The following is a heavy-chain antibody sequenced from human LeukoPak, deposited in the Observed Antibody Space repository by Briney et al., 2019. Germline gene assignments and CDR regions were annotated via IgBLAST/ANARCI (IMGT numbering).Heavy chain of an antibody. D-gene: IGHD3-16*01. CDR2: IHYSGRA. J-gene: IGHJ6*02. Sequence: SETLSLTCTVSGDSISGSYWTWVRQPPGQGLEWIGQIHYSGRADYNPSLKRRITISVDTSKNQMSLTLISVTAADTAIYYCVKFGVDYDMGVWGQGTTVTVSS. V-gene: IGHV4-59*01. CDR3: VKFGVDYDMGV. CDR1: GDSISGSY.